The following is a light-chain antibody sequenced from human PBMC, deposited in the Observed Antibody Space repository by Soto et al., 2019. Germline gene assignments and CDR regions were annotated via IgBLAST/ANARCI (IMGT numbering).Light chain of an antibody. CDR1: QSISVW. CDR3: QQYNTYPPT. Sequence: DIQMTQSPSTLSASVGDRVTITCRASQSISVWLAWYQQKPGKTPKLLIYEASSLEGGVPSRFSGSGSGTEFTLTISSLQPDDFATYYCQQYNTYPPTFGGGTKVEIK. V-gene: IGKV1-5*03. J-gene: IGKJ4*01. CDR2: EAS.